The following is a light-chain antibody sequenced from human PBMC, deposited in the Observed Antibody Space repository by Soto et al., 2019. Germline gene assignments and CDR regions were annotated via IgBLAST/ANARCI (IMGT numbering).Light chain of an antibody. J-gene: IGKJ1*01. CDR3: QQYNSWTQGA. Sequence: TPSAHILSVSPGASAAPSGRASPSISRSLAWYQHKPGQAPRLLISDASTRATGIPARFSGSGSGTEFTLTISRLKSEDFALYYCQQYNSWTQGAFGQGTTVEIK. CDR2: DAS. CDR1: PSISRS. V-gene: IGKV3-15*01.